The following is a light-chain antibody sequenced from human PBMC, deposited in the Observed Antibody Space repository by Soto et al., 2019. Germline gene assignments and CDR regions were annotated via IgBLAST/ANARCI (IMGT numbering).Light chain of an antibody. J-gene: IGLJ3*02. Sequence: SALTQPASVSGSPGQSITISCTGTSSDVGGYNFVSWYQQHPGKAPKLIIYEVSHRPSGVSNRFSGSKSGNTASLTISGLQAEDDADYYCNSYTSSSARVFGGGTKLTVL. CDR3: NSYTSSSARV. CDR2: EVS. V-gene: IGLV2-14*01. CDR1: SSDVGGYNF.